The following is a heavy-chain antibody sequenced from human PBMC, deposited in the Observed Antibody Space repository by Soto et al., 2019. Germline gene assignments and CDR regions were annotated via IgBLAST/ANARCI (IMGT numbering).Heavy chain of an antibody. CDR2: ISPYKGKT. CDR1: GYTFTEYG. J-gene: IGHJ4*02. D-gene: IGHD4-17*01. V-gene: IGHV1-18*01. Sequence: ASVKVSCKTSGYTFTEYGISWFRQAPGQGLEWMGWISPYKGKTNYIQVFQDRVTMTTDTSSTTVYMDLRTLKSDDTAIYFCARADYGDTKIYSFDHWGQGTLVTVSS. CDR3: ARADYGDTKIYSFDH.